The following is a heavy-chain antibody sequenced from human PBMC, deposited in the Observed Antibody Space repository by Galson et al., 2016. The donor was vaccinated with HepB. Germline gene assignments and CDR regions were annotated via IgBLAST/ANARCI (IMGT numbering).Heavy chain of an antibody. CDR3: ARERDPPLTGNYDFWSGYFGRGGWFDP. D-gene: IGHD3-3*01. Sequence: SLRLSCAASGFTFSSYWMHWVRQGPGKGLVWVSRINSDGSSTSYADSVKGRFTISRDNAKNTLFLQMNSLRAEDTAVYCFARERDPPLTGNYDFWSGYFGRGGWFDPWGQGTLVTVSS. CDR1: GFTFSSYW. V-gene: IGHV3-74*01. J-gene: IGHJ5*02. CDR2: INSDGSST.